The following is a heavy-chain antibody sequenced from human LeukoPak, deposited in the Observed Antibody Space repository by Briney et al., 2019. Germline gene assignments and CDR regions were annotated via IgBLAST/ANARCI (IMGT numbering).Heavy chain of an antibody. D-gene: IGHD6-13*01. J-gene: IGHJ6*02. V-gene: IGHV3-66*02. CDR3: ARGFGKAAANVFGGYTMDV. CDR2: TYTGGST. Sequence: PGVSLRLSCAASGVTVDSKYMSWVRQAPGKGLEWVSLTYTGGSTYYADSVMGRFTISRDKSKNTLYLQMNSLRPEDTAVYYCARGFGKAAANVFGGYTMDVWGQGTTVTVSS. CDR1: GVTVDSKY.